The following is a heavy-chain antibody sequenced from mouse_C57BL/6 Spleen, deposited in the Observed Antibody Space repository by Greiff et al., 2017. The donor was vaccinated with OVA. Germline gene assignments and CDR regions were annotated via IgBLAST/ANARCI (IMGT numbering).Heavy chain of an antibody. Sequence: VQLQQSGPELVKPGASVKISCKASGYTFTDYYMNWVKQSHGKSLEWIGDINPNNGGTSYNPQFKGTATLTVDHSSSPAYMERRSLAAEDSAVYYCARTGSSYGDFDVWGTGTTVTVSS. J-gene: IGHJ1*03. CDR2: INPNNGGT. CDR1: GYTFTDYY. V-gene: IGHV1-26*01. CDR3: ARTGSSYGDFDV. D-gene: IGHD1-1*01.